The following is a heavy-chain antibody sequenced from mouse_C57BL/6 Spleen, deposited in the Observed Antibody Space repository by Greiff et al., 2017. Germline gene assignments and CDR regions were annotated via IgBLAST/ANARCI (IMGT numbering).Heavy chain of an antibody. Sequence: EVQLQESGGGLVKPGGSLKLSCAASGFTFSDYGMHWVRQAPEKGLEWVAYISSGSSTIYYADTVKGRFTISRDNAKNPLFLQMTSLRSEDAAMEYCARPRAYGVLDDGGQGTTLAVSS. V-gene: IGHV5-17*01. D-gene: IGHD1-2*01. CDR2: ISSGSSTI. CDR1: GFTFSDYG. J-gene: IGHJ2*01. CDR3: ARPRAYGVLDD.